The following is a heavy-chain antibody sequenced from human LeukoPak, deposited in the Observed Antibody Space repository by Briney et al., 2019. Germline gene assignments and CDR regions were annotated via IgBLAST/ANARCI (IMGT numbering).Heavy chain of an antibody. CDR2: ISWNSAIT. D-gene: IGHD2-15*01. Sequence: PGRSLRLSCAASGFTFNDYAMHWVRQAPGKGLEWVSGISWNSAITGYADSVKGRFTISRDNAKNSLYLQMNSLRAEDTAVYYCARDHGYCSGGSCYGSYFDYWGQGTLVTVSS. CDR3: ARDHGYCSGGSCYGSYFDY. J-gene: IGHJ4*02. V-gene: IGHV3-9*01. CDR1: GFTFNDYA.